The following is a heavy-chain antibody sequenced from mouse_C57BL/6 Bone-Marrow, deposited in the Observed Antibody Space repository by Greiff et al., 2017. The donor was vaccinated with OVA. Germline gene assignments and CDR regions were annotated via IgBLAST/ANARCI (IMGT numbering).Heavy chain of an antibody. Sequence: QVQLKQPGAELVKPGASVKMSCKASGYTFTSYWITWVKQRPGQGLEWIGDIYPGSGSTNYNEKFKSKATLTVDTSSSTAYMQLSSLTSENSAVYYCARRYYGSSIDYWGQGTTLTVSS. CDR1: GYTFTSYW. D-gene: IGHD1-1*01. CDR2: IYPGSGST. CDR3: ARRYYGSSIDY. V-gene: IGHV1-55*01. J-gene: IGHJ2*01.